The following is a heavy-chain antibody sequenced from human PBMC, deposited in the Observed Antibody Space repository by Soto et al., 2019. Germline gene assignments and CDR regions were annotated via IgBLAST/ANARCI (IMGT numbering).Heavy chain of an antibody. J-gene: IGHJ6*03. CDR2: INPNSGGT. V-gene: IGHV1-2*04. CDR1: GYTFTGYY. D-gene: IGHD6-13*01. CDR3: ARGSGGPARLNIAAADPFMDV. Sequence: ASVKVSCKASGYTFTGYYMHWVRQAPGQGLEWMGWINPNSGGTNYAQKFQGWVTMTRDTSISTAYMGLGRLGSDDTAVYYCARGSGGPARLNIAAADPFMDVWGKGTTVTVSS.